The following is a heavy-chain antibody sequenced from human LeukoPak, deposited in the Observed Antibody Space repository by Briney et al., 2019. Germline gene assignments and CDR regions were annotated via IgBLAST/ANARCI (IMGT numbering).Heavy chain of an antibody. D-gene: IGHD3-3*01. CDR2: ISGSGGST. J-gene: IGHJ4*02. CDR1: GFTFSSYA. V-gene: IGHV3-23*01. CDR3: ARDPRFLEWLLSPPLDY. Sequence: GGSLRLSCAASGFTFSSYAMSWVRQAPGKGLEWVSAISGSGGSTYYADSVKGRFTISRDNSKNTLYLQMNSLRAEDTAVYYCARDPRFLEWLLSPPLDYWGQGTLVTVSS.